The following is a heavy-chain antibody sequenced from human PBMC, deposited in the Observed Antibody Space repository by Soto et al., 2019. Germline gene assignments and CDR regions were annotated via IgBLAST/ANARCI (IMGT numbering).Heavy chain of an antibody. D-gene: IGHD5-12*01. J-gene: IGHJ6*02. Sequence: GGSLRLSCAASGFSFSIYSMNWVRRAPGKGLEWVSYIMPGSSHIFYADSVKGRFTISRDNAKNSLYLQMNSLRAEDTAVYYCARDYYRFNSGYGFSMDVWGQGTTVTGSS. CDR1: GFSFSIYS. CDR2: IMPGSSHI. V-gene: IGHV3-48*01. CDR3: ARDYYRFNSGYGFSMDV.